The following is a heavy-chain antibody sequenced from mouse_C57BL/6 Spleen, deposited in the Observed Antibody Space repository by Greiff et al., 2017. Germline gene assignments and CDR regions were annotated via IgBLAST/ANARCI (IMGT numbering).Heavy chain of an antibody. J-gene: IGHJ4*01. CDR2: IYPGDGDT. V-gene: IGHV1-80*01. CDR1: GYAFSSYW. Sequence: QVTLKASGAELVKPGASVKISCKASGYAFSSYWMNWVKQRPGKGLEWIGKIYPGDGDTNYNGKFKGKATLTADKSSSPAYMQLSSLTAEDAAVYCCARDYCGSSYPYYAMDYWGQGTSVTVSS. D-gene: IGHD1-1*01. CDR3: ARDYCGSSYPYYAMDY.